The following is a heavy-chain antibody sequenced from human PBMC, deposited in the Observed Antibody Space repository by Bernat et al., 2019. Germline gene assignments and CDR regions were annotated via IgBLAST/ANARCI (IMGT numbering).Heavy chain of an antibody. V-gene: IGHV1-18*01. J-gene: IGHJ5*02. CDR2: ISTYNGNT. Sequence: QVHLVQSGTEVKKPGASVKVSCKASGYTFTSFGISWVRQAPGQGLEWMGWISTYNGNTDYAQKSQGRVTMTTDTSTSTADMELRSLRSDDTAVYYCARFNYFGEGTNQLDLWGQGTLVTVSS. CDR3: ARFNYFGEGTNQLDL. D-gene: IGHD3-10*01. CDR1: GYTFTSFG.